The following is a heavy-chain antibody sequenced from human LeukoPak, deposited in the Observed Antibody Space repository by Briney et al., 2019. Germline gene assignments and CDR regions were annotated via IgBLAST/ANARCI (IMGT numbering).Heavy chain of an antibody. J-gene: IGHJ6*02. D-gene: IGHD6-13*01. CDR3: ACDGIAAAGTTLYYYGMDV. Sequence: PSETLSLTCAVSGGSISGRYWSWIRQPPGKGLEWIANWRYDGGPNYTPSLESRATISLDTSKNQFSLKLSSVTAADTAVYYCACDGIAAAGTTLYYYGMDVWGQGTTVTVSS. CDR2: WRYDGGP. V-gene: IGHV4-59*11. CDR1: GGSISGRY.